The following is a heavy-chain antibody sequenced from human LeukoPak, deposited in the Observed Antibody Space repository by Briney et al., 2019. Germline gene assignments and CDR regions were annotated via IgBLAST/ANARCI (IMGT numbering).Heavy chain of an antibody. Sequence: GGSLRLSCAASGFTFSSYAMSWVRQAPGKGLEWVSAISGSGGSTYYADSVKGRFTISRDNSKNPVYLEINSLRDEDTAVYYCARVGYTHWSVDDWGQGSLVTVSS. J-gene: IGHJ4*02. CDR2: ISGSGGST. CDR1: GFTFSSYA. D-gene: IGHD6-13*01. CDR3: ARVGYTHWSVDD. V-gene: IGHV3-23*01.